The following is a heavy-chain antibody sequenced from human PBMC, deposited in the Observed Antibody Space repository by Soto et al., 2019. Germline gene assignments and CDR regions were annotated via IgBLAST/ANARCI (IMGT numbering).Heavy chain of an antibody. V-gene: IGHV3-13*01. D-gene: IGHD3-3*01. CDR1: GFTFSSYD. CDR3: ARGGASGYYPRWFDP. Sequence: GGSLRLSCAASGFTFSSYDMHWVRQATGKGLEWVSAIGTAGDTYYPGSVKGRFTIPRENAKNSVYLQMNSLRAEDTAVYYCARGGASGYYPRWFDPWGQGTLVTVSS. J-gene: IGHJ5*02. CDR2: IGTAGDT.